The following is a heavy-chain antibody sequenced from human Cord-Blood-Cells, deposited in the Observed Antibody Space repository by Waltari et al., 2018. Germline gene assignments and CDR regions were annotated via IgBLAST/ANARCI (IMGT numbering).Heavy chain of an antibody. CDR2: ISSSSSYI. CDR1: GYTFSSYS. Sequence: EVQLVESGGGLVKPGGSLRLSCAASGYTFSSYSMNWVRQAPGKGLEWVTSISSSSSYIYYADSVKGRFTISRDNAKNSLYLQMNSLRAEDTAVYYCAGYSSSWYLGNYWGQGTLVTVSS. V-gene: IGHV3-21*01. CDR3: AGYSSSWYLGNY. J-gene: IGHJ4*02. D-gene: IGHD6-13*01.